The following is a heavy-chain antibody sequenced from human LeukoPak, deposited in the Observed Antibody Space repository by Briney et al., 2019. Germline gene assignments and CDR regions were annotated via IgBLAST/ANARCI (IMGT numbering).Heavy chain of an antibody. Sequence: PGGSLRLPCAASGFTFSIYIMNWVRQAPGKGLEWVSSISSSSSYIYYADSVKGRFTISRDNAKNSLYLQMNSLRAEDTAVYYCARDKPWGAFDYWGQGTLVTVSS. CDR2: ISSSSSYI. CDR3: ARDKPWGAFDY. CDR1: GFTFSIYI. V-gene: IGHV3-21*01. D-gene: IGHD1-26*01. J-gene: IGHJ4*02.